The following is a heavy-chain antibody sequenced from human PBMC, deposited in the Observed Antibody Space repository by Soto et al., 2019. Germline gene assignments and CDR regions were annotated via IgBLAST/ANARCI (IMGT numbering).Heavy chain of an antibody. CDR2: IIPIFGTA. CDR1: GGTFSSYA. J-gene: IGHJ6*02. V-gene: IGHV1-69*13. D-gene: IGHD2-2*01. CDR3: ARVEDIVVVPAATGIYYYYYGMDV. Sequence: SVKVSCKASGGTFSSYAISWVRQAPGQGLEWMGGIIPIFGTANYAQKFQGRVTITADESTSTAYMELSSLRSEDTAVYYCARVEDIVVVPAATGIYYYYYGMDVWGQGTTVTVSS.